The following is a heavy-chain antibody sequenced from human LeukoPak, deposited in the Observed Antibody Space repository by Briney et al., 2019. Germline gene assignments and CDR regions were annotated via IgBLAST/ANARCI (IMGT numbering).Heavy chain of an antibody. J-gene: IGHJ4*02. CDR3: ARVEDRDGYNLDY. CDR2: IIPIFGTA. D-gene: IGHD5-24*01. V-gene: IGHV1-69*06. Sequence: GSSVNLSCKPSGGTFSSYAISWVRQAPGQGLGWMGGIIPIFGTANYAQKFQGRVTITADKSTSTAYMELSSLRSEDTAVYYCARVEDRDGYNLDYWGQGTLVTVSS. CDR1: GGTFSSYA.